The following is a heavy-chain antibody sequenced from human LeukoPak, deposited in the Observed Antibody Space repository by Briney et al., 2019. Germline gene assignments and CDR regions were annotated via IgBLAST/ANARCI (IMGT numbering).Heavy chain of an antibody. Sequence: GGSLRLFCAASGFTFSTYAIHWVRQAPGKGLEYVSAISPNGGDTYYANSVKGRFTISRDNFKNTVYLQMGSLRAEDMAVYYCARSRGPAAAGTVYYYYYMDVWGKGTTVTISS. CDR3: ARSRGPAAAGTVYYYYYMDV. D-gene: IGHD6-13*01. J-gene: IGHJ6*03. CDR2: ISPNGGDT. CDR1: GFTFSTYA. V-gene: IGHV3-64*01.